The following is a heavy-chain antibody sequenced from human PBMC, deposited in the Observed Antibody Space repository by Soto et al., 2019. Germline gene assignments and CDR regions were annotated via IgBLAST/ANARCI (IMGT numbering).Heavy chain of an antibody. CDR3: AKGTTLDILPGYTFAY. CDR2: ISGSGGST. CDR1: GFTFSSYA. D-gene: IGHD3-9*01. Sequence: GGSLRLSCAASGFTFSSYAMSWVRQAPGKGLEWVSAISGSGGSTYYADSVKGRFTISRDNSKNTLYLQMNSLRAEDTAVYYCAKGTTLDILPGYTFAYWGQGTLVTVPS. V-gene: IGHV3-23*01. J-gene: IGHJ4*02.